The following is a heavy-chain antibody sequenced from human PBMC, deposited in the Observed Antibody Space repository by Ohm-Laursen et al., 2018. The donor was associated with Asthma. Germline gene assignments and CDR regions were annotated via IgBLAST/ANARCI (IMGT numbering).Heavy chain of an antibody. CDR1: GFTFSSYG. J-gene: IGHJ3*02. CDR2: ISYDGSNK. V-gene: IGHV3-30*03. Sequence: SLRLSCAASGFTFSSYGMHWVRQAPGKGLEWVAVISYDGSNKYYADSVKGRFTISRDNSKNTLYMQMNSLRAEDTAVYFCARRDFSGGDPSAAFDIWGQGTMVTVSS. CDR3: ARRDFSGGDPSAAFDI. D-gene: IGHD2-21*02.